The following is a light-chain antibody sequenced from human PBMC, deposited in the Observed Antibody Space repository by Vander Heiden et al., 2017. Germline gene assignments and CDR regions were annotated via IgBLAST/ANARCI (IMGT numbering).Light chain of an antibody. CDR2: AAP. CDR1: QGISSY. CDR3: QQYYSYLYT. Sequence: AIRTTQSPSSPSASTGDRVTITCRASQGISSYLAWYQQKPGKAPKLLIYAAPTLQSGVPSRFSGSGSGTDFTLTISCLQSEDFATYYCQQYYSYLYTFGQGTKLGIK. V-gene: IGKV1-8*01. J-gene: IGKJ2*01.